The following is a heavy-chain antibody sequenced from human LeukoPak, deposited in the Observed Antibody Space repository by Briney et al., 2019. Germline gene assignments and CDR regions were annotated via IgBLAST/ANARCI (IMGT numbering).Heavy chain of an antibody. CDR3: ARDGGYGDLDY. V-gene: IGHV3-74*01. CDR1: GFTVSSNY. CDR2: ISKDGSST. J-gene: IGHJ4*02. Sequence: GGSLRLSCAASGFTVSSNYMSWVRQAPGMGLVWVSRISKDGSSTIYADSVKGRITISRDNAKNTLYLQMNSLRVEDTALYYCARDGGYGDLDYWGQGSLVTVSS. D-gene: IGHD4-17*01.